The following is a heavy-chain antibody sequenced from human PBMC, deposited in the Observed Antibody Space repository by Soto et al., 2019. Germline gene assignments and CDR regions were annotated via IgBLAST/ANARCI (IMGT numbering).Heavy chain of an antibody. Sequence: GGSLRLSCAASGFTFSSYSMNWVRQAPGKGLEWVSSISSSSSYIYYADSVKGRFTISRDNAKNSLYLQMNSLRAEDTAVYYCARGPMITFGGVIGYDYWGQGPLVTVSS. V-gene: IGHV3-21*01. CDR3: ARGPMITFGGVIGYDY. CDR2: ISSSSSYI. D-gene: IGHD3-16*02. CDR1: GFTFSSYS. J-gene: IGHJ4*02.